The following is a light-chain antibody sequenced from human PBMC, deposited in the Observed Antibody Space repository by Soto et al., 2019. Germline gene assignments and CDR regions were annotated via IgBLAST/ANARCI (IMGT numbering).Light chain of an antibody. V-gene: IGKV3-20*01. CDR3: QQYENSPRT. CDR2: GAS. CDR1: QSINSNY. Sequence: ETVLTQSPGTLSLSPGERATLSCRASQSINSNYLAWYQQKPGHSPRVLIYGASSRATGIPDRFSGSGSETDFTLTISRLEPEDFAVYYCQQYENSPRTFGQGTKVEIK. J-gene: IGKJ1*01.